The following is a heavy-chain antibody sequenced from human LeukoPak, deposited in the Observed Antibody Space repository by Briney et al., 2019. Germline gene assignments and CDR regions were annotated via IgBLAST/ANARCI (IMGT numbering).Heavy chain of an antibody. CDR2: IFHTGST. Sequence: SETLSLTCAVSGYSISSGYYWGWFRQPPGEGLEWIGSIFHTGSTYYNPSLKNRVTISMDTSKNHFSLKLTSVTAADTALYYCATGCSGGSCVRGSWFDPWGQGTLVTVSS. J-gene: IGHJ5*02. CDR1: GYSISSGYY. CDR3: ATGCSGGSCVRGSWFDP. V-gene: IGHV4-38-2*01. D-gene: IGHD2-15*01.